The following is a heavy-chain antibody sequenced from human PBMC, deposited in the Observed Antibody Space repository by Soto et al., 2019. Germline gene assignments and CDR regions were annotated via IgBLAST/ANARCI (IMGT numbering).Heavy chain of an antibody. D-gene: IGHD1-20*01. J-gene: IGHJ5*02. Sequence: QVQLVQSGAEVKKPGASVKVSCKASGYSFSDYDINWVRQANGQGPEWMGWMNPNSGNTGYEEKVQGRVTMTRTISINTAYMELSSLGSEDTAVYYCARDNRYNLNDEGWFDPWGQGTLVTVSS. CDR3: ARDNRYNLNDEGWFDP. V-gene: IGHV1-8*01. CDR2: MNPNSGNT. CDR1: GYSFSDYD.